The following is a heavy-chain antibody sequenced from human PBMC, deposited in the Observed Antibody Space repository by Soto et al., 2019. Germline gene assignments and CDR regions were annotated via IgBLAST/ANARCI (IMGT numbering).Heavy chain of an antibody. V-gene: IGHV4-34*01. CDR2: INHSGST. Sequence: SETLSLTCSVYGVSFSGYYWSWIGQPPGKVLEWIGAINHSGSTNYNPSLKSRVTISVDTSKNQFSLKLSSVNAADTDVYYCERGRASGWYGKHYYGMEVWGQGTTGT. CDR3: ERGRASGWYGKHYYGMEV. J-gene: IGHJ6*02. CDR1: GVSFSGYY. D-gene: IGHD6-19*01.